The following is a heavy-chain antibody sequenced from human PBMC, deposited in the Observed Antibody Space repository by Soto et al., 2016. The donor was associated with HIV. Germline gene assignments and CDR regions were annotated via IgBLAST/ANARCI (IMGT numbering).Heavy chain of an antibody. J-gene: IGHJ4*02. Sequence: QVQLVQPGGEVKKPGASVKVSCKASGYTFTSYGISWVRQAPGQGLEWMGWISGYNGNTKYAQNLQGRGTMTTDTSTSTAYMELRSLRSDDTAVYYCARYQLLLFDYWGQGTLVTVSS. CDR1: GYTFTSYG. CDR2: ISGYNGNT. D-gene: IGHD2-2*01. V-gene: IGHV1-18*01. CDR3: ARYQLLLFDY.